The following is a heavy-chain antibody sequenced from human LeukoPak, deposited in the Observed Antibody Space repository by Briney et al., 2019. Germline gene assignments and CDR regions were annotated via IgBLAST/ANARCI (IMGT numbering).Heavy chain of an antibody. CDR1: GGSFSGYY. CDR3: ARGGEFHDSSGYQNHYYYYMDV. J-gene: IGHJ6*03. CDR2: INHSGST. V-gene: IGHV4-34*01. Sequence: SETLSLTCAVSGGSFSGYYGSWIRQPPGKGLEWIGEINHSGSTNYNPSLKSRVTISVDTSKNQFSLKPSSVTAADTAVYYCARGGEFHDSSGYQNHYYYYMDVWGKGTTVTVSS. D-gene: IGHD3-22*01.